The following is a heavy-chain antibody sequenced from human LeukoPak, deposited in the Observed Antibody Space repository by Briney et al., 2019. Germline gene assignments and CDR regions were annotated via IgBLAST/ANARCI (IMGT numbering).Heavy chain of an antibody. D-gene: IGHD4-17*01. Sequence: SETLSLTCTVSGGSISRYYWSWIRQPPGKGLEWIGYIYFSGAANYNPSLKSRVTISVDTSKNQFSLKLSSVTAADTAVYYCAREDPQTTVPEGLDVWGQGTTVIVSS. J-gene: IGHJ6*02. CDR2: IYFSGAA. V-gene: IGHV4-59*01. CDR1: GGSISRYY. CDR3: AREDPQTTVPEGLDV.